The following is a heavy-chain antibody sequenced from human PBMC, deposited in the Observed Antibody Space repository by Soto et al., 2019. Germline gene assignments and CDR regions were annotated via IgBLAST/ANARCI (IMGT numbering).Heavy chain of an antibody. J-gene: IGHJ5*02. D-gene: IGHD2-15*01. V-gene: IGHV1-69*13. CDR2: IIPIFGTA. CDR1: GGTFSSYA. CDR3: ARDGYCSGGSCYEGGWFDP. Sequence: SVKVSCKASGGTFSSYAISWVRQAPGQGLEWMGGIIPIFGTANYAQKFQGRVTITADESTSTAYMELSSLRSEDTAVYYCARDGYCSGGSCYEGGWFDPWGQGTLVTVSS.